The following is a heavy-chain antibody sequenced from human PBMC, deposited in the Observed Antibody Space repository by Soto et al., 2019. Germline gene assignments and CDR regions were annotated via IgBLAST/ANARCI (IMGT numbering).Heavy chain of an antibody. CDR2: ISSRGGSV. J-gene: IGHJ4*02. Sequence: EVQLLESGRDLGQPGGSQRLSCSVSGFTFSSYAMGWVRQAPGKGLEWVSVISSRGGSVYYADSVKGRFTVSRDNSLNVLFLHINKLRVEDTAVYYCAKMGISTTSSFDNWGQGILVTVSS. CDR3: AKMGISTTSSFDN. D-gene: IGHD1-26*01. CDR1: GFTFSSYA. V-gene: IGHV3-23*01.